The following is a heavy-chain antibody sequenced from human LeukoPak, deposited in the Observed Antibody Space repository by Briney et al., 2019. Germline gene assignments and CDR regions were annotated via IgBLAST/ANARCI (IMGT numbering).Heavy chain of an antibody. CDR1: GFTFSSYS. D-gene: IGHD6-19*01. V-gene: IGHV3-21*01. CDR3: ARDDIAVAGTPFDY. J-gene: IGHJ4*02. Sequence: GGSLRLSCAASGFTFSSYSMNWVRQAPGKGLEWVSSISSSSSYIYYADSVKGRFTISRDNAMNSLYLQMNSLRAEDTAVYYCARDDIAVAGTPFDYWGQGTLVTVSS. CDR2: ISSSSSYI.